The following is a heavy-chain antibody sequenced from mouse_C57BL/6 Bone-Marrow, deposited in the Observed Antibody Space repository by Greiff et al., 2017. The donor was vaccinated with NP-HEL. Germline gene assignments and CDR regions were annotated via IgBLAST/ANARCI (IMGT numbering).Heavy chain of an antibody. J-gene: IGHJ1*03. D-gene: IGHD1-1*01. CDR2: ISNLAYSI. CDR1: GFTFSDYG. Sequence: EVKLQESGGGLVQPGGSLKLSCAASGFTFSDYGMAWVRQAPRKGPEWVAFISNLAYSIYYADTVTGRFTISRENAKNTLYLEMSSLRSEDTAMYYCARQYYGSRSYWYFDVWGTGTTVTVSS. V-gene: IGHV5-15*01. CDR3: ARQYYGSRSYWYFDV.